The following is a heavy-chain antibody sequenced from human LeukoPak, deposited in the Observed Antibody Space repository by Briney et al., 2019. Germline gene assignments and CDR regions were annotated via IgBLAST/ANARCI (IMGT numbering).Heavy chain of an antibody. D-gene: IGHD6-19*01. V-gene: IGHV3-11*04. CDR3: ARDYCGSSSGCIRYSDY. Sequence: LSLTCAVYGGSFSGYYWSWIRQAPGKGLEWVSYISSSGSTIYYADSVKGRFTISRDNAKNSLYLQMNSLRAEDTAVYYCARDYCGSSSGCIRYSDYWGQGTLVTVSS. CDR1: GGSFSGYY. J-gene: IGHJ4*02. CDR2: ISSSGSTI.